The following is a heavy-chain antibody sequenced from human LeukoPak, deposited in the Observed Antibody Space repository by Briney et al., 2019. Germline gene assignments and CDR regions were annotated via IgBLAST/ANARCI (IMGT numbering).Heavy chain of an antibody. CDR3: AQAYCSSTSCYKNKVAYDY. Sequence: AVKVSCKASGGTFSSYAISWVRQAPGQGLEWMGRIIPIFGIANYAQKFQGRVTITADKSTSTAYMELSSLRSEDTAVYYCAQAYCSSTSCYKNKVAYDYWGQGTLVTVSS. V-gene: IGHV1-69*04. CDR2: IIPIFGIA. J-gene: IGHJ4*02. D-gene: IGHD2-2*02. CDR1: GGTFSSYA.